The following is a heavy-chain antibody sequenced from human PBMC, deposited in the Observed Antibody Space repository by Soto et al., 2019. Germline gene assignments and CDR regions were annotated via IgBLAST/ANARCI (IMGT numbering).Heavy chain of an antibody. J-gene: IGHJ6*02. D-gene: IGHD6-13*01. CDR1: GGSFSGYY. CDR2: INHSGST. CDR3: ARIAGYSSSWYLHYYYGMDV. V-gene: IGHV4-34*01. Sequence: PSETLSLTCAVYGGSFSGYYWSWIRQPPGKWLEWIGEINHSGSTNYNPSLKSRVTISVDTSKNQFSLKLSSVTAADTAVYYCARIAGYSSSWYLHYYYGMDVWGQGXTVTVYS.